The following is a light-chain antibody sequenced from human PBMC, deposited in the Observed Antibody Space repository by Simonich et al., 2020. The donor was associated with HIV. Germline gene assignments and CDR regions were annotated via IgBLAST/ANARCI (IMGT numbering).Light chain of an antibody. CDR1: QSVSSN. J-gene: IGKJ4*01. Sequence: EIVMTQSPATLSVSPGESATLSCRARQSVSSNLAWYQQKPGQATRLLIYGASNRATGSPARFSGSGSGTDFTLTITSLQPEDFATYYCQQSYSTPLTFGGGTKVEIK. CDR2: GAS. CDR3: QQSYSTPLT. V-gene: IGKV3D-15*01.